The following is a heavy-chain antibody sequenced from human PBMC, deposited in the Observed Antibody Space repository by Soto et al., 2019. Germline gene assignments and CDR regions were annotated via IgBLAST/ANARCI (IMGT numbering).Heavy chain of an antibody. V-gene: IGHV6-1*01. CDR3: SRGEQYSGRNFDY. D-gene: IGHD1-26*01. CDR1: GDSLSSHSAG. CDR2: TYYRSKWYY. J-gene: IGHJ4*01. Sequence: SQTLSLTCAITGDSLSSHSAGWRWGRQSPSRGLEWLGRTYYRSKWYYEYAVSVRRRITIDPDTSKNQYYLQLNSVTPEVTAGDFCSRGEQYSGRNFDYWGQGTLVTVSS.